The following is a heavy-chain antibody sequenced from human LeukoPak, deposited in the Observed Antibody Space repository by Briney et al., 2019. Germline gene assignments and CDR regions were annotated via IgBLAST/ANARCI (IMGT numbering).Heavy chain of an antibody. CDR1: GYTFTGYY. CDR3: ARVPDGDYTFDL. Sequence: ASVKVSCKASGYTFTGYYMHWVRQAPGQGLEWMGWINPNSGGTNYAQKFQGRVTMARDTSISTAYMELSRLRSDDTAVYYCARVPDGDYTFDLWGRGTLVTVSS. D-gene: IGHD4-17*01. V-gene: IGHV1-2*02. CDR2: INPNSGGT. J-gene: IGHJ2*01.